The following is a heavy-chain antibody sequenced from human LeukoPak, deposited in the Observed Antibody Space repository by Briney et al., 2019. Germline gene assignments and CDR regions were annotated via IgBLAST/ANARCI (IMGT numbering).Heavy chain of an antibody. CDR1: GVTSSSYG. V-gene: IGHV3-48*01. D-gene: IGHD3-10*01. Sequence: PGGSLRLSCAATGVTSSSYGMSWVRQAPGKGLEWVSFINSRISAIYYADSVKGRFTIFRDNAKNLLYLQMSSLRAEDTAVYYCARVEGPGIPRWFDPWGQGTLVTVSS. CDR3: ARVEGPGIPRWFDP. J-gene: IGHJ5*02. CDR2: INSRISAI.